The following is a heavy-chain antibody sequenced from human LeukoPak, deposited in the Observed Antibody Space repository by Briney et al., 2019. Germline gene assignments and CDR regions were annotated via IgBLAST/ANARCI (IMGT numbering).Heavy chain of an antibody. CDR2: ISAYNGNT. CDR1: GYTFTSYG. V-gene: IGHV1-18*01. CDR3: APSWGNYDILPGYPLEY. Sequence: ASVKVSCKASGYTFTSYGISWVRQAPGQGLEWMGWISAYNGNTDYSQKLQGRVTMTTDTSTSTAYMELRSLRSDDTAVYYCAPSWGNYDILPGYPLEYWGQETLVPVSS. J-gene: IGHJ4*02. D-gene: IGHD3-9*01.